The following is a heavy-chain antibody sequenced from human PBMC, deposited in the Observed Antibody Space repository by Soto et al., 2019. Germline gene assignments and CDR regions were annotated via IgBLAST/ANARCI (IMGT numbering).Heavy chain of an antibody. CDR2: ISSSVSTI. CDR1: GFTFSDYY. J-gene: IGHJ6*04. CDR3: ANGGVTIFGVVTPKYGMEV. V-gene: IGHV3-11*01. Sequence: GGSLRLSCAASGFTFSDYYMSWIRQAPGKGLEWVSYISSSVSTIYYADSVKGRFTISRDNAKNSLYLQMNSLRAEDTAVYYCANGGVTIFGVVTPKYGMEVWGEGTTFIVSS. D-gene: IGHD3-3*01.